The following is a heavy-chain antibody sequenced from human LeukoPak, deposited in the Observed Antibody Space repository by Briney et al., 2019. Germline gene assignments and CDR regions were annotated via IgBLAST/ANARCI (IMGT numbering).Heavy chain of an antibody. CDR2: ISGSGGST. CDR3: ANPAIGYCSGGSCSDY. J-gene: IGHJ4*02. Sequence: GGSLRLSCAASGFTFSSYAMSWVRQAPGKGLEWVSAISGSGGSTYYADSVKGRFTISRDNSKNTLYLQMNSLRAEDTAVYYCANPAIGYCSGGSCSDYWGQGTLVTVSS. V-gene: IGHV3-23*01. CDR1: GFTFSSYA. D-gene: IGHD2-15*01.